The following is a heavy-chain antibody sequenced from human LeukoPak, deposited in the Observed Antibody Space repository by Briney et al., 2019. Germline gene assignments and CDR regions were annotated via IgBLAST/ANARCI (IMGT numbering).Heavy chain of an antibody. CDR1: GFTFSDDY. Sequence: GGSLRLSCAASGFTFSDDYMSWIRQAPGKGLEWVSYISSRSSDTNYADSVKGRFTISRDNAKNSLYLQMNSLRAEDTAVYYCTRVGSSGSVDYWGQGTLVTVSS. D-gene: IGHD1-1*01. V-gene: IGHV3-11*06. J-gene: IGHJ4*02. CDR2: ISSRSSDT. CDR3: TRVGSSGSVDY.